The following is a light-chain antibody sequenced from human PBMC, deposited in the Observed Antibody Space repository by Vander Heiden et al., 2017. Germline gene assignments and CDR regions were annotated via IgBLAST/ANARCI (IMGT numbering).Light chain of an antibody. V-gene: IGKV2-28*01. Sequence: DMVMTQSPLPLPFTPGEPASISCRSSQSLLHSNGYNYLDWYLQKPGQSPQLLIYLGSNRASGVPDRFSGSGSGTDFTLKISRVEAEDVGVYYCMQALQTPRTFGGGTKVEIK. CDR2: LGS. J-gene: IGKJ4*01. CDR1: QSLLHSNGYNY. CDR3: MQALQTPRT.